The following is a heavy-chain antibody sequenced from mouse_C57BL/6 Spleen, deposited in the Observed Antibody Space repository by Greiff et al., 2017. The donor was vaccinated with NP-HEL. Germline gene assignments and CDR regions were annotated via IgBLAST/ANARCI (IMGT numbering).Heavy chain of an antibody. V-gene: IGHV1-64*01. J-gene: IGHJ2*01. Sequence: QVQLQQPGAELVKPGASVKLSCKASGFTFTSYWMPWVKQTPGQGLEWIGMLLPNSGSTNYNEKFKSKATLTGDKSYNTAYMQLSRLKSEDSAVYYCARWGQLRLLDYWGQGTTLTVSS. CDR3: ARWGQLRLLDY. CDR2: LLPNSGST. D-gene: IGHD3-2*02. CDR1: GFTFTSYW.